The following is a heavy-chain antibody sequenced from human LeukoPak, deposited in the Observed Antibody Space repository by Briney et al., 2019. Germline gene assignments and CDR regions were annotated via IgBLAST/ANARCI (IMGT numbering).Heavy chain of an antibody. V-gene: IGHV5-51*01. J-gene: IGHJ3*02. CDR2: IHPGDSDT. D-gene: IGHD2-8*01. CDR3: ARRGVQPADAFDI. CDR1: EYRFTNYW. Sequence: GESLKISCKVSEYRFTNYWLGWVRQMPGKGLEWMGIIHPGDSDTRYSPSFEGQVTISADKSIRTAYLQWSSLKASDTAMYYCARRGVQPADAFDIWGQGTMVTVSS.